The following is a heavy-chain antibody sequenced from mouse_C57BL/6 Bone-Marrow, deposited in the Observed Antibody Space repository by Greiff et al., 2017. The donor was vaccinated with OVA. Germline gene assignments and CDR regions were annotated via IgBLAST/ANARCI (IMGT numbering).Heavy chain of an antibody. CDR3: SRGELLRYQGYFDV. Sequence: VQLQQSGAELARPGASVKLSCKASGYTFTSYGMSWVKQRTGQGLEWIGEIYPRSGNTYYTEKVKGKATLTADKSSSTAYMELRSLTSEDSAVYFCSRGELLRYQGYFDVWGTGTTVTVSS. CDR1: GYTFTSYG. V-gene: IGHV1-81*01. CDR2: IYPRSGNT. J-gene: IGHJ1*03. D-gene: IGHD1-1*01.